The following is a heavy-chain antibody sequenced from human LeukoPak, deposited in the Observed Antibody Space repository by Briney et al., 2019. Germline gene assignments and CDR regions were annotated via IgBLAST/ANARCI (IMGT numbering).Heavy chain of an antibody. CDR2: IRSNGDTT. V-gene: IGHV3-23*01. CDR1: GFTFSSLA. J-gene: IGHJ4*02. D-gene: IGHD1-1*01. Sequence: GGSLRLSCTASGFTFSSLAMTWVRQAPGKGLEWVSTIRSNGDTTYNADSVKGRFNISRDNSKNTLYLELNSLRVEDTATLYCAKGQELDDGVFDSWGQGTMVTVSS. CDR3: AKGQELDDGVFDS.